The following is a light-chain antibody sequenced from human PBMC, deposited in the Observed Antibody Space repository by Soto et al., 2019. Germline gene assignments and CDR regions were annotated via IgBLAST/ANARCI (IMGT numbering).Light chain of an antibody. Sequence: DIQITQSPSSLSASVGDRVTITCRASQSISTFLNWYQQKPGKAPRLLIYDVSRLLSGVPSRFSGSGSGTDFTLTIASLQPEDFSTYYCQQSDTTPFTFGQGTKVDIK. V-gene: IGKV1-39*01. J-gene: IGKJ2*01. CDR3: QQSDTTPFT. CDR1: QSISTF. CDR2: DVS.